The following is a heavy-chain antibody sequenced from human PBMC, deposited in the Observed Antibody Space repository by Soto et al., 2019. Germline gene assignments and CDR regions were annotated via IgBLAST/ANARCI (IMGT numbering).Heavy chain of an antibody. V-gene: IGHV3-33*01. J-gene: IGHJ6*02. CDR2: QWFDGSNK. CDR3: ARDVGDVISTIQGHAMDV. D-gene: IGHD3-22*01. CDR1: GFTFSNYG. Sequence: QVQLVESGGAAVQPGRSLRLSCVGSGFTFSNYGMHWVRQAPGKGLEWVAVQWFDGSNKFHTDSVQGRFTISRDNSQNTVDFQMNSLRAEDTAVYYCARDVGDVISTIQGHAMDVWGQGTTVTVSS.